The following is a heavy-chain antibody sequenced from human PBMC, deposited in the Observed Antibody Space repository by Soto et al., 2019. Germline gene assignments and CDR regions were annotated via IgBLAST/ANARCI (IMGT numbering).Heavy chain of an antibody. CDR3: ARHPDCTVVTHCQFDF. D-gene: IGHD2-21*02. V-gene: IGHV4-39*01. Sequence: ETLSLTCTVSGDSISSATYSWGWIRQPPGKGLEWMGSMSYPGKTYDNASLKSRVTMSLDTSKNQFSLRLTSVTAADTAIYYCARHPDCTVVTHCQFDFWGLGTLVNVSS. J-gene: IGHJ4*02. CDR1: GDSISSATYS. CDR2: MSYPGKT.